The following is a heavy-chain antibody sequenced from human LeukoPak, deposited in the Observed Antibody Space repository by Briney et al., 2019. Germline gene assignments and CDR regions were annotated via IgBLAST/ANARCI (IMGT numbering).Heavy chain of an antibody. J-gene: IGHJ6*02. Sequence: GASLKISCKGSGYSFTSYWIGWVRQLPGKGLERMGIIYPGDADTRYSPSFQGQVTISADKSISTAYLQWSSLKASDTAMHYCARHGASGSYYYYYGMDVWGQGTTVTVSS. CDR3: ARHGASGSYYYYYGMDV. CDR1: GYSFTSYW. D-gene: IGHD1-26*01. CDR2: IYPGDADT. V-gene: IGHV5-51*01.